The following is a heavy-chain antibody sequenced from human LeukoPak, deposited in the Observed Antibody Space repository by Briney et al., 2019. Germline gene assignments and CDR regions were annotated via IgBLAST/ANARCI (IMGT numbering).Heavy chain of an antibody. Sequence: ASVKVSCKASGYTFTGYYMHWVRQAPGQGLEWMGWINPNSGGTNYAQKFQGRVTMTRDTSISTAYMELSRLRSDDTAVYYCAREVRGYAVNYYYGMDVWGQGTTVTVSS. J-gene: IGHJ6*02. V-gene: IGHV1-2*02. CDR1: GYTFTGYY. CDR3: AREVRGYAVNYYYGMDV. D-gene: IGHD5-12*01. CDR2: INPNSGGT.